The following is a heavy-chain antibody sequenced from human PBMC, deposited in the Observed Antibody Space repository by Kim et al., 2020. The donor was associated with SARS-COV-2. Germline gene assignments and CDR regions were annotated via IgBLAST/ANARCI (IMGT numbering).Heavy chain of an antibody. CDR2: IYHSGST. D-gene: IGHD5-18*01. J-gene: IGHJ6*02. V-gene: IGHV4-38-2*02. Sequence: SETLSLTCTVSGYSISSGYYWGWIRQPPGKGLEWIGSIYHSGSTYYNPSLKSRVTISVDTSKNQFSLKLSSVTAADTAVYYCAKHGGYSYGYYYYYGMDVWGQGTTVTVSS. CDR1: GYSISSGYY. CDR3: AKHGGYSYGYYYYYGMDV.